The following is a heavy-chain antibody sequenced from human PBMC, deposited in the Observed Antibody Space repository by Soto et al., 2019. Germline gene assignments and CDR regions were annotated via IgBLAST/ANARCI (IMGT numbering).Heavy chain of an antibody. CDR2: IIPILGIA. CDR3: ARGPIVVVPAYYYMDV. D-gene: IGHD2-2*01. Sequence: QVQLVQSGAEVKKPGSSVKVSCKASGGTFSSYTISWVRQAPGQGLEWMGRIIPILGIANYAQKFQGRVTLTAAKSTSTAYVELSSLRSEDTAVYYCARGPIVVVPAYYYMDVWGKGTTVTVSS. CDR1: GGTFSSYT. J-gene: IGHJ6*03. V-gene: IGHV1-69*02.